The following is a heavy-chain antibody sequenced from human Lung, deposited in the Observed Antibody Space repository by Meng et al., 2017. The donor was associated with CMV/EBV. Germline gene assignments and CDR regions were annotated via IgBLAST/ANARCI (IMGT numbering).Heavy chain of an antibody. Sequence: SETLSLXCTVSGYSISSGYYWGWIRQPPGKGLEWIGTIYRGGTTYYNSRLKSRVTISVDTSKNQFSLKMSSVTAADTAVYYCAILLWGTSVPNGTPWGQGTLVTVSS. CDR3: AILLWGTSVPNGTP. V-gene: IGHV4-38-2*02. CDR2: IYRGGTT. CDR1: GYSISSGYY. D-gene: IGHD4-17*01. J-gene: IGHJ4*02.